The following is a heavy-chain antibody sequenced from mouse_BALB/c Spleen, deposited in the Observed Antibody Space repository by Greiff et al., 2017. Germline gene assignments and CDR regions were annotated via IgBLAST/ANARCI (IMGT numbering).Heavy chain of an antibody. D-gene: IGHD2-10*02. Sequence: DVHLVESGGGLVKPGGSLKLSCAASGFTFSSYTMSWVRQTPEKRLEWVATISSGGSYTYYPDSVKGRFTISRDNAKNTLYLQMSSLKSEDTAMYYCTRDQKYGNYGDYWGQGTTLTVSS. CDR1: GFTFSSYT. J-gene: IGHJ2*01. CDR3: TRDQKYGNYGDY. CDR2: ISSGGSYT. V-gene: IGHV5-6-4*01.